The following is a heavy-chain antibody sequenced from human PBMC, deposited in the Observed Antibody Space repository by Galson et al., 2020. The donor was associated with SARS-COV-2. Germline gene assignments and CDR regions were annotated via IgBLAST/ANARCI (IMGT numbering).Heavy chain of an antibody. Sequence: GGSLRLSCVASGFTFSSYSMDWVRQAPGKGLEWVSYISVSSSGHIYYADSVKGRFTISRDNARNSLFLVMNSLRADDTAVYYCARANYGDYGSAFDIWDQGTLVSVSS. CDR2: ISVSSSGHI. V-gene: IGHV3-48*01. CDR1: GFTFSSYS. D-gene: IGHD4-17*01. CDR3: ARANYGDYGSAFDI. J-gene: IGHJ3*02.